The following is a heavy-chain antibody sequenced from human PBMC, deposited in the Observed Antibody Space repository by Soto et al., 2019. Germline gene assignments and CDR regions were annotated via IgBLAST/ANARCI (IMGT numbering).Heavy chain of an antibody. D-gene: IGHD3-16*01. J-gene: IGHJ5*02. Sequence: QITLKESGPTLVKPTQTLTLTCTISGFSLITSGVGVGWIRQPPGKALEWLALIYWDADKRYSPSLKSRLTMTKDTPKNQVVLTMTNMDPVDTATYYCAHIVTGCFTWGRGALVTVSS. CDR2: IYWDADK. CDR3: AHIVTGCFT. V-gene: IGHV2-5*02. CDR1: GFSLITSGVG.